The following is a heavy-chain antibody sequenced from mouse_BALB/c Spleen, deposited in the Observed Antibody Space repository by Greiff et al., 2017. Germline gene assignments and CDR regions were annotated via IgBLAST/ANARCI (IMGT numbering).Heavy chain of an antibody. CDR2: IFPGSGNT. Sequence: QVQLQQSGPELVKPGASVKISCKASGYSFTSYYIHWVKQRPGQGLGWIGWIFPGSGNTKYNEKFKGKATLTADTSSSTAYMQLSSLTSEDAAVYCCARRGIIWYFDVWGAGTTVTVSA. V-gene: IGHV1-66*01. D-gene: IGHD2-4*01. J-gene: IGHJ1*01. CDR3: ARRGIIWYFDV. CDR1: GYSFTSYY.